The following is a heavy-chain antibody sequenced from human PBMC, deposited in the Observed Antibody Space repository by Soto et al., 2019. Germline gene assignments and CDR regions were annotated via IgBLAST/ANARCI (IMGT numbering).Heavy chain of an antibody. Sequence: GGSLRLSCAGSGFSFSDYYMVWVRQAPGKGLEWVSSISRSGANIHYADSVKGRFTISRDNARNSLYLQMNSLRAEDTARYFCARGINRSGAYWGQGTQVTVSS. V-gene: IGHV3-21*04. J-gene: IGHJ4*02. D-gene: IGHD3-10*01. CDR3: ARGINRSGAY. CDR1: GFSFSDYY. CDR2: ISRSGANI.